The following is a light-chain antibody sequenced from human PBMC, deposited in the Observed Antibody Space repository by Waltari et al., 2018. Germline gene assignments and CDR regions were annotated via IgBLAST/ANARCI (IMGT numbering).Light chain of an antibody. J-gene: IGKJ4*01. CDR2: AAS. CDR3: LQYNSHPLT. Sequence: DIQMTQSPSSLSASAGDTVTITCRASQGISTYLNWYQQKPGKPPKRLIYAASSLESGVPSRFSGSGSGTDFTLIINSLQPEDFATYFCLQYNSHPLTFGGGTKVEIK. CDR1: QGISTY. V-gene: IGKV1-17*01.